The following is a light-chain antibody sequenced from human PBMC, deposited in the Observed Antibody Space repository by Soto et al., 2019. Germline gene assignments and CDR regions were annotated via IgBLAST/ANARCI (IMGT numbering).Light chain of an antibody. Sequence: DIQMTQSPSALTASVGDRVTITCRVSQSITKYLNWYRQKPGKAPELLIYGASTLESGVPSRFIGSGSGIDFTLTISSLQPEDFAAYYWQQSYATPPTFGGGTKVEI. V-gene: IGKV1-39*01. J-gene: IGKJ4*01. CDR1: QSITKY. CDR2: GAS. CDR3: QQSYATPPT.